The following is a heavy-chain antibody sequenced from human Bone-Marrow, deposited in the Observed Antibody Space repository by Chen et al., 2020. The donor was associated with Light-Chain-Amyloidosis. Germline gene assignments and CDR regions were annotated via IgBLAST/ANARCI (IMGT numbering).Heavy chain of an antibody. D-gene: IGHD5-12*01. CDR3: ARRRDGYNFDY. V-gene: IGHV5-51*01. J-gene: IGHJ4*02. Sequence: IGWVRQMPGKGLEWMGVFYPDDSDARYSPSFEGQVTISADKSITTAYLQWRSLKASDTAMYYCARRRDGYNFDYWGQGTLVTVSS. CDR2: FYPDDSDA.